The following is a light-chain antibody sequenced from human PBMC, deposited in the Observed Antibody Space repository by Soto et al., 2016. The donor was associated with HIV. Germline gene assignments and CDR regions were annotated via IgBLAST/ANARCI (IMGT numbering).Light chain of an antibody. CDR3: QVWDTSSHHVV. CDR2: DDS. J-gene: IGLJ3*02. V-gene: IGLV3-21*03. CDR1: NIGNKS. Sequence: SYVVTQPPSVSVAPGKTARITCGGNNIGNKSVHWYQQKPGQAPVVVVYDDSDRPSGIPERFSGSNSGNTATLTISRVEAGDEADYYCQVWDTSSHHVVFGGGTKVTVL.